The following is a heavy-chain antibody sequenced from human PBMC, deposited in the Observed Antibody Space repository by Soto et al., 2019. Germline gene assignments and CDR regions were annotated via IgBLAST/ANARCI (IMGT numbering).Heavy chain of an antibody. CDR1: GFSLTTSGVG. D-gene: IGHD1-26*01. Sequence: QITLKESGPTLVKPTQTLTPTCTFSGFSLTTSGVGVGWIRQPPGKALEWLGIIYWDDDKRYSPSLKSRLTITKDTSKNQVVLTMTNIDPVDTATYYCVHRRGADIFDPWGQGTLVTVSS. J-gene: IGHJ5*02. CDR2: IYWDDDK. CDR3: VHRRGADIFDP. V-gene: IGHV2-5*02.